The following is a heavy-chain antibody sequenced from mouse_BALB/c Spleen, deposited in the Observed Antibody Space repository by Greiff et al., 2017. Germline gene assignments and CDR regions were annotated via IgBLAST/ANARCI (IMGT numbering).Heavy chain of an antibody. J-gene: IGHJ4*01. CDR2: IYPGDGDT. CDR1: GYTFTSYW. D-gene: IGHD1-1*01. V-gene: IGHV1-87*01. Sequence: VQLQQSGAELARPGASVKLSCKASGYTFTSYWMQWVKQRPGQGLEWIGAIYPGDGDTRYTQKFKGKATLTADKSSSTAYMQLSSLASEDSAVYYCARDYYGPYAMDYWGQGTSVTVSS. CDR3: ARDYYGPYAMDY.